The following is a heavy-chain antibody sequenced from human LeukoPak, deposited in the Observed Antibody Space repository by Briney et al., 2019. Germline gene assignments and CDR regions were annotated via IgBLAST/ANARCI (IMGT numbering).Heavy chain of an antibody. CDR2: INHSGST. CDR1: GGSFSGYY. D-gene: IGHD2-2*01. J-gene: IGHJ4*02. CDR3: ARRRGVVVPAHTRFDY. Sequence: PSETLSLTCAVYGGSFSGYYWSWIRQPPGKGLEWIGEINHSGSTNYNPSLKSRVTISVDTSKNQFSLKLSSVTAADTAVYYCARRRGVVVPAHTRFDYWGQGTLVTASS. V-gene: IGHV4-34*01.